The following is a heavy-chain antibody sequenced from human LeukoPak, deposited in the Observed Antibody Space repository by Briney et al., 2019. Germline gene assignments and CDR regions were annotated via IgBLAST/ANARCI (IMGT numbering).Heavy chain of an antibody. D-gene: IGHD5-18*01. CDR1: GGSISSYY. Sequence: SETLSLTCTVSGGSISSYYWSWIRQPPGKGLEWIGYIYYSGSTNYNPSLKSRVTISVDTSKNQFSLKLTSVTAADTAVYYCAREGYSYGSKYFDYWGQGTLVTVSS. CDR3: AREGYSYGSKYFDY. CDR2: IYYSGST. J-gene: IGHJ4*02. V-gene: IGHV4-59*01.